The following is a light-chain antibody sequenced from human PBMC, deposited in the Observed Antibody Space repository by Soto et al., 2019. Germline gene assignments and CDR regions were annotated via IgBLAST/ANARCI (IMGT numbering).Light chain of an antibody. CDR1: SSDVGGYNY. J-gene: IGLJ1*01. CDR3: SSYTTCNTRQIV. V-gene: IGLV2-14*03. CDR2: DVS. Sequence: QSVLTQPASVSGSPGQSITISCTGTSSDVGGYNYVSWYQHHPGKAPKLMIFDVSNRPSGVSNRFSGSKSGNTASLTISGLQPEDEADYYCSSYTTCNTRQIVSGTGTKVTVL.